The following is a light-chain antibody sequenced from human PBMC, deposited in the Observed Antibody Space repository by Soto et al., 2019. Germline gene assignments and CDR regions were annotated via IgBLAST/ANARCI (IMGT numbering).Light chain of an antibody. Sequence: EIVLTQSPATLSLSPGERATLSCRASQSISSYLAWYQQKPGQAPRLLIYDASNRATGIPARFSGSGSGTDFTLPISSLEPEDFAVYYCQQRSNWPLTLGPGTKVDIK. CDR3: QQRSNWPLT. V-gene: IGKV3-11*01. J-gene: IGKJ3*01. CDR1: QSISSY. CDR2: DAS.